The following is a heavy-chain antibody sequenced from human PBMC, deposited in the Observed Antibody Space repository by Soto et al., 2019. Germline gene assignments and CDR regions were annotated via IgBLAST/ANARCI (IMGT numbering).Heavy chain of an antibody. J-gene: IGHJ4*02. CDR3: VRAADIGYGHAIDH. CDR1: GVTMSTYY. D-gene: IGHD5-12*01. V-gene: IGHV4-59*01. Sequence: SENLALTSAVCGVTMSTYYCGWIRQPPGKGPEVLAYNXXXGXTXXXPXXXXPVTISLDTFKNQFSPRLTTVTAADTAIYYCVRAADIGYGHAIDHWGQGTLLTASS. CDR2: NXXXGXT.